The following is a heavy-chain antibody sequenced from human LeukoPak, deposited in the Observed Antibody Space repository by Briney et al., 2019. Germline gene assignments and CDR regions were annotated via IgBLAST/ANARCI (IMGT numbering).Heavy chain of an antibody. Sequence: ASVKVSCKASGYTFTGYYMHWVRQAPGQGLEWMGIISPRGESTTYAQKFQGRVTMTRDTSTSTVYMELSSLRSEDTAVYYCARHDAPGSSPFDYWGQGTLVTVSS. D-gene: IGHD2-15*01. J-gene: IGHJ4*02. V-gene: IGHV1-46*01. CDR2: ISPRGEST. CDR3: ARHDAPGSSPFDY. CDR1: GYTFTGYY.